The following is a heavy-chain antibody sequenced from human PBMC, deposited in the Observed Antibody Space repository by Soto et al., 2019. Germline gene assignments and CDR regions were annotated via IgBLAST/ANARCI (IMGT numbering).Heavy chain of an antibody. CDR3: ANFPVATDDY. CDR2: ISGSGGST. CDR1: GFTFSSYA. Sequence: GESLKISCAASGFTFSSYAMSWVRQAPGKGLEWVSAISGSGGSTYYADSVKGRFTISRDNSKNTLYLQMNSLRAEDTAVYYCANFPVATDDYWGQGTLVTVSS. J-gene: IGHJ4*02. V-gene: IGHV3-23*01. D-gene: IGHD5-12*01.